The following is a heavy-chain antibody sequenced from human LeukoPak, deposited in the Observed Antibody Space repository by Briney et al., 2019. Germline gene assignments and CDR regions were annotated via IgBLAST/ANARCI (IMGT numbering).Heavy chain of an antibody. Sequence: GGSLRLSCAASGFTFSTYAMTWVRQAPEKGLEWVSVIRGSAGTTYYADSVKGRFTISRDNSKNTVYLHMNSLRAEDTAVYYCATVVSKGPSYYYMDVWGKGTTVTVSS. J-gene: IGHJ6*03. CDR3: ATVVSKGPSYYYMDV. CDR2: IRGSAGTT. V-gene: IGHV3-23*01. D-gene: IGHD5/OR15-5a*01. CDR1: GFTFSTYA.